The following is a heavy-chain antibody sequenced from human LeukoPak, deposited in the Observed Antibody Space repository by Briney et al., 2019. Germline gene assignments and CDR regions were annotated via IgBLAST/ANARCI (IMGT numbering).Heavy chain of an antibody. CDR2: ISYDGSNK. J-gene: IGHJ4*02. CDR3: AKVALTGYSSGWLDY. V-gene: IGHV3-30*18. CDR1: GFTFSSYG. D-gene: IGHD6-19*01. Sequence: GRSLRLSCAASGFTFSSYGMRWVRQAPGKGLEWVAVISYDGSNKYYADSVKGRFTISRDNSKNTLYLQMNSLRAEDTAVYYCAKVALTGYSSGWLDYWGQGTLVTVSS.